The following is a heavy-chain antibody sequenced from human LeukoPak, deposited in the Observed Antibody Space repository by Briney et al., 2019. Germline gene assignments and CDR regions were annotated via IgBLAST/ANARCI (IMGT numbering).Heavy chain of an antibody. Sequence: SETLSLTCTVSGGSIGSYYWSWIRQPPGKGLEWIGYVYYSGSTNYNPSLKSRVTISVDTSKNQFSLKLSSVTAADTAVYYCARVGGSYDYEGHFDYWGQGTLVTVSS. D-gene: IGHD5-12*01. CDR2: VYYSGST. J-gene: IGHJ4*02. V-gene: IGHV4-59*01. CDR1: GGSIGSYY. CDR3: ARVGGSYDYEGHFDY.